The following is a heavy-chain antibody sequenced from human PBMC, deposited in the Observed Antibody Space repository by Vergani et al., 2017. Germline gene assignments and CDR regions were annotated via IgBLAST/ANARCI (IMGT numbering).Heavy chain of an antibody. D-gene: IGHD3-16*01. V-gene: IGHV3-30*02. J-gene: IGHJ4*02. CDR3: AKHFRGWGIDY. CDR1: GFTLSNYD. Sequence: QVQLVESGGGVVQRGGSLRLSCATSGFTLSNYDMQWIPQGAGKEMEFVAFIQFDGSNQYYATSVKGRFTLSRDFTKKTLYLQMNSLRNDVTAPYYCAKHFRGWGIDYWGQGTQVIVSS. CDR2: IQFDGSNQ.